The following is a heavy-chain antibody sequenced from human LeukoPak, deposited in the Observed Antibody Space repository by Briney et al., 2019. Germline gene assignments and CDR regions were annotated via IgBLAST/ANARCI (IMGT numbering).Heavy chain of an antibody. CDR3: AKHGFGVPEGY. D-gene: IGHD3-10*01. Sequence: SVKVSCKASGYTFTGYNMHWVRHAPGQGLGWMGWINPNSGGTSYAQKFQGRVTMTRDTAISTAYMELSRLRSDDTAVYYCAKHGFGVPEGYWGQGTLVTVSS. CDR1: GYTFTGYN. V-gene: IGHV1-2*02. CDR2: INPNSGGT. J-gene: IGHJ4*02.